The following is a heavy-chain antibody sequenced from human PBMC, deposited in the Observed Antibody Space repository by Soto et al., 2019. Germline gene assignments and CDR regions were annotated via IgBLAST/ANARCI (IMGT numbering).Heavy chain of an antibody. CDR3: ARGIPGYCGGATCYSGWFDP. Sequence: SETLSLTCTVSGGSISSGDYYWSWLRQPPGKGLEWIGYIYYSGSTYYNPSLKSRVTISVDTSKNQFSLKLSSVTAADTAVYYCARGIPGYCGGATCYSGWFDPWGQGTLVTVSS. CDR1: GGSISSGDYY. CDR2: IYYSGST. D-gene: IGHD2-15*01. V-gene: IGHV4-30-4*01. J-gene: IGHJ5*02.